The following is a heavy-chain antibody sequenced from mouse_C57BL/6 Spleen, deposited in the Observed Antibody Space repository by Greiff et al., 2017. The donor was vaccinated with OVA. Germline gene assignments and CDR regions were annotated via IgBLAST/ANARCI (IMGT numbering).Heavy chain of an antibody. D-gene: IGHD1-3*01. CDR2: IWTGGGT. Sequence: VKLVESGPGLVAPSQSLSITCTVSGFSLTSYAISWVRQPPGKGLEWLGVIWTGGGTNYNSALKSRLSISKDNSKSQVFLKINRLQTDDTARYYCARKSICEGDNALGYWGQGTPDTASS. CDR3: ARKSICEGDNALGY. CDR1: GFSLTSYA. V-gene: IGHV2-9-1*01. J-gene: IGHJ4*01.